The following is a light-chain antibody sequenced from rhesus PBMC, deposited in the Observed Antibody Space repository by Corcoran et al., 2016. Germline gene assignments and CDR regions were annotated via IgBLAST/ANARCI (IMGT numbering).Light chain of an antibody. CDR2: AAS. V-gene: IGKV1S12*01. Sequence: DIQMTQSPSALSASVGDRVTISCRASQNIYSNLAWYYQKQGKAPKLLIYAASRLQTGIPYRFSGSGSGTDFTLTISSLQPEDSAAYYCQHYYYNPFTFGPGTKLDIK. CDR3: QHYYYNPFT. J-gene: IGKJ3*01. CDR1: QNIYSN.